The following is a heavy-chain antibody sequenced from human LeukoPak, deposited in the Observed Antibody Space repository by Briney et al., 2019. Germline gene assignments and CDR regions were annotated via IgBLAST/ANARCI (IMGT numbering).Heavy chain of an antibody. CDR2: IRNKAYGGTT. Sequence: GRSLRLSCTASGFTFGDDPMNWVRQAPGKGLEWVGLIRNKAYGGTTEYAASVKGRFTVSRDDSKSIAYLQMNSLKSEDTAVYYCARRGTNRHYFDYWGQGTLVTVSS. J-gene: IGHJ4*02. CDR3: ARRGTNRHYFDY. CDR1: GFTFGDDP. D-gene: IGHD1-14*01. V-gene: IGHV3-49*04.